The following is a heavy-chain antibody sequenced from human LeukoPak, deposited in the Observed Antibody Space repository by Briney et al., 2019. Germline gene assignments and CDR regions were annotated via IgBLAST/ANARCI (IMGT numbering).Heavy chain of an antibody. CDR2: ISSSGSTI. D-gene: IGHD1-20*01. CDR3: AREVPITLGAFDI. Sequence: PGGSLRLSCAASGFTLRSYEMNWVRQAPGKGLEWVSYISSSGSTIYSADSVKGRFTISRDNSKNTLYLQMNSLRAEDTAVYYCAREVPITLGAFDIWGQGTMVTVSS. J-gene: IGHJ3*02. CDR1: GFTLRSYE. V-gene: IGHV3-48*03.